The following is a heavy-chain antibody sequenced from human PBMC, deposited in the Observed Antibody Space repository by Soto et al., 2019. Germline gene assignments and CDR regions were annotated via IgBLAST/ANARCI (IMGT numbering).Heavy chain of an antibody. CDR1: GFTVSSNY. D-gene: IGHD3-10*01. Sequence: GGSRLSCAASGFTVSSNYMSWVRQAPGKGLEWVSVIYSGGSTYYADSVKGRFTISRDNSKNTLYLQMNSLRAEDTAVYYCASFITMVRGENVWGKGTTVTVSS. CDR2: IYSGGST. V-gene: IGHV3-66*01. J-gene: IGHJ6*04. CDR3: ASFITMVRGENV.